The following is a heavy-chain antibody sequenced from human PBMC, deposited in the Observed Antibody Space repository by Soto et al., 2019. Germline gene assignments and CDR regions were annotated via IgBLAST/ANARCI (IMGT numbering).Heavy chain of an antibody. CDR3: TRANTSPFDY. Sequence: QVQLVESGGGVVQPGRSLRLSCAASGFSFSSFGMHWVRQAPGKGLEWVAIIWFDGSQQHYADSVKGRFTISRDTSKKILSLQMNSLSAAASSVYYCTRANTSPFDYWGRGTLVTVSS. J-gene: IGHJ4*02. CDR1: GFSFSSFG. V-gene: IGHV3-33*01. CDR2: IWFDGSQQ.